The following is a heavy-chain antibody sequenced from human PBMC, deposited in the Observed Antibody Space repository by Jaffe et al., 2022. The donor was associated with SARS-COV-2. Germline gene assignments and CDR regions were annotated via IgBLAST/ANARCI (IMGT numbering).Heavy chain of an antibody. CDR1: GFTFSSYA. CDR3: AKAPVVPAAIFSYGMDV. J-gene: IGHJ6*02. D-gene: IGHD2-2*01. CDR2: ISGSGGST. V-gene: IGHV3-23*01. Sequence: EVQLLESGGGLVQPGGSLRLSCAASGFTFSSYAMSWVRQAPGKGLEWVSAISGSGGSTYYADSVKGRFTISRDNSKNTLYLQMNSLRAEDTAVYYCAKAPVVPAAIFSYGMDVWGQGTTVTVSS.